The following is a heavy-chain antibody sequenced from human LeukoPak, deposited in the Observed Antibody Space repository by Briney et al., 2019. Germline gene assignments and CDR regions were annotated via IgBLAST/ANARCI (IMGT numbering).Heavy chain of an antibody. D-gene: IGHD1-26*01. CDR2: IRYDGSNK. V-gene: IGHV3-30*02. J-gene: IGHJ6*03. Sequence: SGGSLRLSCAASGFTFSSYGMHWVRQAPGKGLEWVAFIRYDGSNKYYADSVKGRFTISRDNSKNTLYLQMNSLRAEDTAVYYCAKGGVGATVYYYYYMDVWGKGTTVTVSS. CDR1: GFTFSSYG. CDR3: AKGGVGATVYYYYYMDV.